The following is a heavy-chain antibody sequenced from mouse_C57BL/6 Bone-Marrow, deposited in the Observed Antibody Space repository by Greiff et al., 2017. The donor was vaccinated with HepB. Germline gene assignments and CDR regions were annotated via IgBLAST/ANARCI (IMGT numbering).Heavy chain of an antibody. D-gene: IGHD2-3*01. V-gene: IGHV1-54*01. J-gene: IGHJ4*01. Sequence: QVQLQQSGAELVRPGTSVKVSCKASGYAFTNYLIEWVKQRPGQGLEWIGVINPGSGGTNYNEKFKGKATLTADKSSSTAYMQLSSLTSEDSAVYFCARDYDGYYLYSMDYWGQGTSVTVSS. CDR1: GYAFTNYL. CDR2: INPGSGGT. CDR3: ARDYDGYYLYSMDY.